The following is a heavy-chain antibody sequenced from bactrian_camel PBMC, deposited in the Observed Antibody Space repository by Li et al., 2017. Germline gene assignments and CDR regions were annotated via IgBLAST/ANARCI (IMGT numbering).Heavy chain of an antibody. CDR1: GYTYSPYC. CDR2: IGDPGTT. Sequence: DVQLVESGGGSAQTGGSLRLSCAFSGYTYSPYCLGWFRRAAGKEREVVATIGDPGTTTYTDSVKGRFTISKDNAKDTLYLQMNGLKPQDTGMYYCAADWAPTDWTTCMGWVAGSGYWGPGTQVTVS. D-gene: IGHD5*01. V-gene: IGHV3S67*01. CDR3: AADWAPTDWTTCMGWVAGSGY. J-gene: IGHJ4*01.